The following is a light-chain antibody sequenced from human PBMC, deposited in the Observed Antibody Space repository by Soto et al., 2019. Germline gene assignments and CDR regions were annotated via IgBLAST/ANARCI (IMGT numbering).Light chain of an antibody. Sequence: DIQMTQSPSSLSASVGDRVTITCRASQSISNYLNWYQQKPGKTPKLLIYTASNLQNGVPSRFSGSGSGTDFTLTISSLQSEDFATYYCQHSYNTPRTFGQGTKVEIK. CDR3: QHSYNTPRT. J-gene: IGKJ1*01. V-gene: IGKV1-39*01. CDR2: TAS. CDR1: QSISNY.